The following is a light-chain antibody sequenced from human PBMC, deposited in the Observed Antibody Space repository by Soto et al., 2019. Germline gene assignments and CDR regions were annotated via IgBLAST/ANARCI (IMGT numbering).Light chain of an antibody. CDR2: KVN. Sequence: QSALTQPPSASGSPGQSVTISCTGTSSDVGAYNYVSWYQQYPGKAPKLMIYKVNKRPSGVPDRFSGSKSGKTASLTVAGLPHEEEADYHRTSYAGSNIWVFGGGTKLTVL. CDR3: TSYAGSNIWV. V-gene: IGLV2-8*01. CDR1: SSDVGAYNY. J-gene: IGLJ3*02.